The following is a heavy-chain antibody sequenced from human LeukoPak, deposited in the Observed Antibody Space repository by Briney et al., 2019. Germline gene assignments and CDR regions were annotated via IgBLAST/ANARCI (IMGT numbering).Heavy chain of an antibody. Sequence: GGSLRLSCAASGFTFSSYAMSWVRQAPGKGLEWVSAISGSGGSTYYADSVKGRFTISRDNSKNTLYLQMNSLRAEDTAVYYCAKGLLWFGELLLYGMDVWGQGTTVTVSS. V-gene: IGHV3-23*01. CDR1: GFTFSSYA. CDR2: ISGSGGST. D-gene: IGHD3-10*01. J-gene: IGHJ6*02. CDR3: AKGLLWFGELLLYGMDV.